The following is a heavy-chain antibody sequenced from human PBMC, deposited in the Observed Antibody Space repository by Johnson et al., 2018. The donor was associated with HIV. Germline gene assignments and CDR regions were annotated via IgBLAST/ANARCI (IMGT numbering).Heavy chain of an antibody. J-gene: IGHJ3*02. CDR2: INSDGSTT. Sequence: VQLVESGGGVVQPGRSLRLSCAASGFTFSSYWMHWVRQVPGKGLMWVSRINSDGSTTNYADSVKGRFTIARDNARNTLYLQMNGLRAGDTAVYYCARDQGSWDAFDIWGQGTMVTVSS. CDR1: GFTFSSYW. V-gene: IGHV3-74*01. CDR3: ARDQGSWDAFDI. D-gene: IGHD6-13*01.